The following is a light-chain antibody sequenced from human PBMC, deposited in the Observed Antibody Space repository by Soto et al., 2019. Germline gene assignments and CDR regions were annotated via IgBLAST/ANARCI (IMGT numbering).Light chain of an antibody. CDR3: QQYSKKST. CDR1: QNVSNW. Sequence: DVEMTQSPSTLPTSIGDRVTINCRARQNVSNWLAWYQQKQGKAPKLLIYKASRLESGVPSRFSASGSGTDFTLTINSLQSDDFATYCCQQYSKKSTFGKGTKLEIK. J-gene: IGKJ2*01. CDR2: KAS. V-gene: IGKV1-5*03.